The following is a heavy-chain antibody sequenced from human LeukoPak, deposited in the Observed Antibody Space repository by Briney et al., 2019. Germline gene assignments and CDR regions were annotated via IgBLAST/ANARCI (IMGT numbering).Heavy chain of an antibody. Sequence: SETLSFTCTVSGGSISSTNYYWGWIRQPPGEGLEWIGSIYYSGTTYYNPSLKSRVTISADTSKNQFSLKLTSVTAADTAVHYCATPPAGLGGYFDYWGQGTLVTVSS. J-gene: IGHJ4*02. D-gene: IGHD6-19*01. V-gene: IGHV4-39*01. CDR2: IYYSGTT. CDR1: GGSISSTNYY. CDR3: ATPPAGLGGYFDY.